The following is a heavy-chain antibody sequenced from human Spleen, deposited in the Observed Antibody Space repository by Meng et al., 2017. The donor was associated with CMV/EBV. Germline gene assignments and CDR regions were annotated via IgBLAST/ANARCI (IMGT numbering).Heavy chain of an antibody. CDR2: IRYDGSNK. J-gene: IGHJ6*02. D-gene: IGHD3-22*01. CDR3: AKGKAYYDSSGYYYVDYGMDV. Sequence: GGSLRLSCAASGFTFSSYGMHWVRQAPGKGLEWVAFIRYDGSNKYYADSVKGRFTISRDNSKNTLYLQMNSLRAEDTAVYYCAKGKAYYDSSGYYYVDYGMDVWGQGTTVTVSS. V-gene: IGHV3-30*02. CDR1: GFTFSSYG.